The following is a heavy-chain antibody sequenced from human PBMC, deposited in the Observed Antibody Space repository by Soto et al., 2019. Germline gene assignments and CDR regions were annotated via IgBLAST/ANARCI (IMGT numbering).Heavy chain of an antibody. V-gene: IGHV4-39*01. CDR1: GGSISSSSYY. CDR3: ARQPIHYYDSSGYYPH. J-gene: IGHJ4*02. D-gene: IGHD3-22*01. Sequence: QLQLQESGPGLVKPSETLSLTCTVSGGSISSSSYYWGWIRQPPGKGLEWIGSIYYSGSTYYNPSLKSRVTLSVDTSKNQFSLKLSSVTAADTAVYYCARQPIHYYDSSGYYPHWGQGTLVTVSS. CDR2: IYYSGST.